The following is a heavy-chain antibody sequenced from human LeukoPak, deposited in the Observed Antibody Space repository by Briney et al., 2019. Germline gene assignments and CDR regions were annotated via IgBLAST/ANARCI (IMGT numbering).Heavy chain of an antibody. CDR3: ARCHKRYFDWLTLDV. V-gene: IGHV1-69*04. CDR2: IIPILGIA. CDR1: GGTFSSYA. Sequence: SVKVSCKASGGTFSSYAISWVRQAPGQGLEWMGRIIPILGIANYAQKFQGRVTITADKSTSTAYMELSSLRSEDTAVYYCARCHKRYFDWLTLDVWGQGTTVTVSS. D-gene: IGHD3-9*01. J-gene: IGHJ6*02.